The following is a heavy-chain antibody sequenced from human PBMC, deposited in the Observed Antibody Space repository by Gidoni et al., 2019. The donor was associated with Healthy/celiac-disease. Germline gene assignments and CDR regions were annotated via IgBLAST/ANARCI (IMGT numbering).Heavy chain of an antibody. Sequence: EVQLVPSGAEVKKPGESLKISCQGPGYSFTSYWIGWVRQMPGKGLEWMGIIYPGDSDTRYSPSFQGQVTISADKSISTAYLQWSSLKASDTAMYYCARPRRLRVGATWGGFDPWGQGTLVTVSS. J-gene: IGHJ5*02. CDR3: ARPRRLRVGATWGGFDP. D-gene: IGHD1-26*01. CDR2: IYPGDSDT. V-gene: IGHV5-51*03. CDR1: GYSFTSYW.